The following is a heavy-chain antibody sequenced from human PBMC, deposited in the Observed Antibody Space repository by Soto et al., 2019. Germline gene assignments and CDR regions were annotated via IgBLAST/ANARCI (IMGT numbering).Heavy chain of an antibody. V-gene: IGHV4-39*01. J-gene: IGHJ6*02. D-gene: IGHD4-17*01. Sequence: QLQLQESGPGLVKPSETLSLTCTVSGGSISSSSYYWGWIRQPPGKGLEWIGSIYYSGSTYYNPSLKSRVTISVDTSKNQFTLKLSSVTAADTAVYYCARLANDYGDQYGMDVWGQGTTVTVSS. CDR2: IYYSGST. CDR3: ARLANDYGDQYGMDV. CDR1: GGSISSSSYY.